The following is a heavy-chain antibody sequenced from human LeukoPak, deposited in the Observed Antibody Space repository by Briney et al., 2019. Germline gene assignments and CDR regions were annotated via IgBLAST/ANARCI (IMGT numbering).Heavy chain of an antibody. CDR1: GYTFTSYA. CDR2: INAGNGNT. V-gene: IGHV1-3*01. CDR3: ARVRSSGWYFDY. D-gene: IGHD6-19*01. J-gene: IGHJ4*02. Sequence: GASVKVSCKASGYTFTSYAMHWVRQAPGQRLEWMGWINAGNGNTKYSQKFQGRVTITRDTSASTAYMELSSLRSEDTAVYYCARVRSSGWYFDYWGQGTLVTVSS.